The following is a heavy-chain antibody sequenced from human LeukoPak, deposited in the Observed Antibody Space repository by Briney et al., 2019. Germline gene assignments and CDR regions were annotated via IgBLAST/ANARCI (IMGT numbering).Heavy chain of an antibody. CDR1: GFTFSSYW. V-gene: IGHV3-23*01. J-gene: IGHJ5*02. CDR3: AKDPYYYGSRWFDP. CDR2: ISGSGGST. D-gene: IGHD3-10*01. Sequence: GGSLRLSCAASGFTFSSYWMSWVRQAPGKGLEWVSAISGSGGSTYYADSVKGRFTISRDNSKNTLYLQMNSLRAEDTAVYYCAKDPYYYGSRWFDPWGQGTLVTVSS.